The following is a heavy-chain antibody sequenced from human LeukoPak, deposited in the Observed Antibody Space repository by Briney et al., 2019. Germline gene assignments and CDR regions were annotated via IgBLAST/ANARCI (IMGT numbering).Heavy chain of an antibody. J-gene: IGHJ6*03. CDR1: GFTFSTYG. D-gene: IGHD6-13*01. Sequence: PGGSLRLSCAASGFTFSTYGLSWVRQAPGKGLEWVSAISGSGGNTFYAYSAKGRFTISRDNSENTLYLQMHSLRAEDTAVYYCTRRTRIAIAGAGYYYSSMDVWGQGTTVTVSS. V-gene: IGHV3-23*01. CDR2: ISGSGGNT. CDR3: TRRTRIAIAGAGYYYSSMDV.